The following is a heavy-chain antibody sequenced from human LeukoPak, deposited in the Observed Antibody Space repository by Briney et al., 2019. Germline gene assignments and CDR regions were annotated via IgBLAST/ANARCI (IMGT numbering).Heavy chain of an antibody. J-gene: IGHJ3*01. CDR2: INPHGGNT. V-gene: IGHV1-46*01. Sequence: ASVKVSCKASGYTFTNSYIHWVRQTPGQVLEWMGLINPHGGNTNYAQNFQGRVTLTRDTSTSTVYMELSSLRSDDTAIYYCARIRDGYNDAYDLWGQGTVVTVPS. D-gene: IGHD5-24*01. CDR1: GYTFTNSY. CDR3: ARIRDGYNDAYDL.